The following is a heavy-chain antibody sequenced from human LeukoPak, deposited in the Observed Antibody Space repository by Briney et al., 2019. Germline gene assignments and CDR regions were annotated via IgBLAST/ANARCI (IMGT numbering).Heavy chain of an antibody. CDR2: IFQRGYS. CDR3: AGDKETTGNGRPNWFDP. J-gene: IGHJ5*02. CDR1: GYSISSGYY. Sequence: SETLSLTCAVSGYSISSGYYWGWIRQPPGKGLQWIGSIFQRGYSYYNPSLKSRVTISVDTSRNQISLKLSSVTAADTAVYYCAGDKETTGNGRPNWFDPWGQGTLVTVSS. V-gene: IGHV4-38-2*01. D-gene: IGHD1-1*01.